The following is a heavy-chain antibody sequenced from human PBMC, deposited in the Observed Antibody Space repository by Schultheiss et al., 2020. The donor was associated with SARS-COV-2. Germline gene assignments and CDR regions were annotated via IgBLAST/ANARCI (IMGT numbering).Heavy chain of an antibody. CDR1: GYSFTSYW. D-gene: IGHD5-18*01. Sequence: KVSCKGSGYSFTSYWIGWVRQMPGKGLEWMGIIYPGDSDTRYSPSFQGQVTISADKSISTAYLQWSSLKASDTAMYYCAKSPVDTAMATFDYWGQGTLVTVSS. CDR3: AKSPVDTAMATFDY. J-gene: IGHJ4*02. V-gene: IGHV5-51*01. CDR2: IYPGDSDT.